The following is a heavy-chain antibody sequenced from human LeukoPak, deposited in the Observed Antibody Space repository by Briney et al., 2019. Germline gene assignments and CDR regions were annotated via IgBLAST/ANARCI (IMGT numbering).Heavy chain of an antibody. CDR2: ISLTGLT. V-gene: IGHV4-4*02. J-gene: IGHJ4*02. CDR3: SRENGAFSPFGY. Sequence: SETLSLTWGVAGGSISNTNWWSWVRQPPGQGLGWIGEISLTGLTHHNPSLESRVTVSLGKSKNHLSLNWTSVTAADTAVYYCSRENGAFSPFGYWGQGILVTV. CDR1: GGSISNTNW. D-gene: IGHD2-8*01.